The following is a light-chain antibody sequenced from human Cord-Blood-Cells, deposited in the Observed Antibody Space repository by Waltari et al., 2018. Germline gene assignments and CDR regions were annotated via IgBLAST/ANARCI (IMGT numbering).Light chain of an antibody. J-gene: IGLJ1*01. V-gene: IGLV2-23*01. CDR3: CSYAGSSVYV. CDR1: SSDVGSYNL. CDR2: EGS. Sequence: QSALTQPASVSGSPGQSITISCTGTSSDVGSYNLVSWYQQHPGKAPKLMIYEGSKRPSGFSNRFSCSKSANTASLTISGLQAEDEADYYCCSYAGSSVYVFGTGTKVTVL.